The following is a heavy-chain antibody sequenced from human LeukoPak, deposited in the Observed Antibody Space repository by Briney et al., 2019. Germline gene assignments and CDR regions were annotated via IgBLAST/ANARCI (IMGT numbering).Heavy chain of an antibody. CDR2: IYYSGST. CDR3: ARTRGDYGLAVY. CDR1: GGSISSGDYY. V-gene: IGHV4-30-4*01. Sequence: SSETLSLTCTVSGGSISSGDYYWSWIRQPPGKGLEWIGYIYYSGSTYYNPSLKSRVTISVDTSKNQFSLKLSSVTAADTAVYYCARTRGDYGLAVYWGQGTLVTVSS. D-gene: IGHD4-17*01. J-gene: IGHJ4*02.